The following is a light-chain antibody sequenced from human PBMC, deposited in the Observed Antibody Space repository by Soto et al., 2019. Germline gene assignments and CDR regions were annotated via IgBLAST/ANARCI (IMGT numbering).Light chain of an antibody. Sequence: DVVMTQSPLSLRVTLGQPASISCRSSQSLVYSDGNTFLSWFHQRPGQSPRRLIYKVYNRDSGVPDRFSGSESGADFTLKISRVEAEDVGVYYCMQGTHWPPIFGPGTKVEI. CDR1: QSLVYSDGNTF. CDR3: MQGTHWPPI. CDR2: KVY. V-gene: IGKV2-30*01. J-gene: IGKJ3*01.